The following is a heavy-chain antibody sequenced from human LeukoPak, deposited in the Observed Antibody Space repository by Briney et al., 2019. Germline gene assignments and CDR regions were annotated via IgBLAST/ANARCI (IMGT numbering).Heavy chain of an antibody. CDR2: IYTSGST. CDR3: ARGVSSESHAFDI. V-gene: IGHV4-61*02. CDR1: GGSISSGSYY. D-gene: IGHD6-6*01. J-gene: IGHJ3*02. Sequence: SETLSLTCTVSGGSISSGSYYWSWIRQPAGKGLEWIGRIYTSGSTNYIPSLKSRVTISVDTSKNQFSLKLSSVTAADTAVYYCARGVSSESHAFDIWGQGTMVTVSS.